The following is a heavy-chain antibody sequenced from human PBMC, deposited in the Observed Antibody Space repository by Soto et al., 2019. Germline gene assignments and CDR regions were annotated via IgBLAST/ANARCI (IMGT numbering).Heavy chain of an antibody. CDR2: IYYSGST. V-gene: IGHV4-59*08. Sequence: SETLSLTCTVSGGSISSYYWSWIRQPPGKGLEWIGYIYYSGSTDYNPSLKSRATLSVDTSKNKFSLNLSSVSAADMALYYCEIRGLVGATSYGFYGMDVWGRRITVTVAS. CDR3: EIRGLVGATSYGFYGMDV. D-gene: IGHD1-26*01. CDR1: GGSISSYY. J-gene: IGHJ6*02.